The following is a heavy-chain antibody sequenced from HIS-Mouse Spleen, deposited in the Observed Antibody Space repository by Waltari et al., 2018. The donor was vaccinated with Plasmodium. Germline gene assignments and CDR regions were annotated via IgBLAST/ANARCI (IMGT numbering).Heavy chain of an antibody. Sequence: QLQLQESGPGLVKPSETLSLTCTAPGGSLSSSSYYWGWIRQPPGKGLEWIGSIYYGGSTYYHPSLNSRVTISVDTSTNQFSLKLGSVPAADTAVYYCARDRITGTSYFDYWGQGTLVTVSS. V-gene: IGHV4-39*07. CDR1: GGSLSSSSYY. CDR3: ARDRITGTSYFDY. J-gene: IGHJ4*02. D-gene: IGHD1-7*01. CDR2: IYYGGST.